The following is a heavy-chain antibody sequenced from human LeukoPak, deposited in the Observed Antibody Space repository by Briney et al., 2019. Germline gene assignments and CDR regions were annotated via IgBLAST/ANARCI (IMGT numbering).Heavy chain of an antibody. D-gene: IGHD6-6*01. V-gene: IGHV1-8*01. J-gene: IGHJ4*02. CDR1: GYIFSSYD. CDR3: ATALGSQQLGTDY. Sequence: ASVKVSCKASGYIFSSYDISWVRQATGQGLEWMGWMNPNSGNTGYAQKFQGRVAMTMNTSISTAYMELSSLRSEDTAVYYCATALGSQQLGTDYWGQGTLVTVSS. CDR2: MNPNSGNT.